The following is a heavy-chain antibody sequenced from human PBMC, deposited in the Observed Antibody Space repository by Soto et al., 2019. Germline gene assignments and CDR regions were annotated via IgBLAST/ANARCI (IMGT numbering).Heavy chain of an antibody. D-gene: IGHD3-3*01. CDR1: GFTFSSYG. J-gene: IGHJ4*02. Sequence: GGSLRLSCAASGFTFSSYGMHWVRQAPGKGLEWVAVISYDGSNKYYADSVKGRFTISRDNSKNTLYLQMNSLRAEDTAVYYCAKENMAFGVLRFLDYWGQGTLVTVSS. CDR2: ISYDGSNK. CDR3: AKENMAFGVLRFLDY. V-gene: IGHV3-30*18.